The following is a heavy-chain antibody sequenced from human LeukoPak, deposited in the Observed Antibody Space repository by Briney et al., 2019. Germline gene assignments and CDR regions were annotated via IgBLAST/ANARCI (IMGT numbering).Heavy chain of an antibody. J-gene: IGHJ4*02. CDR3: ATLTVRGVINI. V-gene: IGHV3-15*01. CDR1: GFTFSNTW. Sequence: TGGSLRLSCAASGFTFSNTWMNWVRQAPGKGLEWVGRIQSKTDGGTTEYAAPVKGRFTISRDDSKTTLYLQMNSLKTEDTAVYYCATLTVRGVINIWGQGTLVTASS. D-gene: IGHD3-10*01. CDR2: IQSKTDGGTT.